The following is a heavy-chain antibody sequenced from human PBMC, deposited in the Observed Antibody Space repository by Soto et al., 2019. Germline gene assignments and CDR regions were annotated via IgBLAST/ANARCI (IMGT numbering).Heavy chain of an antibody. CDR1: GFTFSSYG. Sequence: QVQLVESGGGVVQPGRSLRLSCAASGFTFSSYGMHWVRQAPGKGLEWVAVIWYDGSNKYYADSVKGRFTISRGNSKKSPYTQMNSLGAEGTVVFLWSGDKAGHSWESYYFDYWGQGTLVTVSS. CDR2: IWYDGSNK. D-gene: IGHD6-13*01. V-gene: IGHV3-33*01. J-gene: IGHJ4*02. CDR3: SGDKAGHSWESYYFDY.